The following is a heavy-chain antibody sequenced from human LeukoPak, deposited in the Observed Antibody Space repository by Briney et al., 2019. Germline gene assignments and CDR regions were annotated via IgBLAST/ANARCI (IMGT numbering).Heavy chain of an antibody. CDR3: ARDLDLLGFDP. V-gene: IGHV1-18*01. Sequence: ASVTVSCKASGYTFTTYGISWVRQAPGQGLEWMGWVSGYNGNTNYAQKFQGRVTMTTDTYTTTAHMELRSLRSDDTAVYCCARDLDLLGFDPWGQGTLVTVSS. CDR2: VSGYNGNT. J-gene: IGHJ5*02. CDR1: GYTFTTYG. D-gene: IGHD3/OR15-3a*01.